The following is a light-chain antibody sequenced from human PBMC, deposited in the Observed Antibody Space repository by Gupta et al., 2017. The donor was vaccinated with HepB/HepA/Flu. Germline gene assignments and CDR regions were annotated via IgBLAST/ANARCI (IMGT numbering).Light chain of an antibody. Sequence: ELCMTQPPATLSVSPGERATLPCRASQSVSSNLARYQQKPGQPPRLLTYGASTRAPGIPARFSRSGSGTEFTLTISSLQSEDVAVYYCQQYNNWPPLTFGGGTKVEIK. CDR1: QSVSSN. V-gene: IGKV3-15*01. J-gene: IGKJ4*01. CDR3: QQYNNWPPLT. CDR2: GAS.